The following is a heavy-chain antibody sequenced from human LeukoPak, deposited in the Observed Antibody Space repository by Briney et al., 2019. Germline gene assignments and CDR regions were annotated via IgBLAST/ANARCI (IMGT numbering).Heavy chain of an antibody. J-gene: IGHJ6*03. CDR2: INPNSGGT. V-gene: IGHV1-2*02. CDR3: AREFNSYDYYYYYMDV. Sequence: ASVKVSCKASGYTFTGYYIHWVRQAPGQGLEWLGWINPNSGGTNYAQKFQGRVTMTRDTSISTAYMELSRLRPDDTAVYYCAREFNSYDYYYYYMDVWGKGTTVTISS. D-gene: IGHD2/OR15-2a*01. CDR1: GYTFTGYY.